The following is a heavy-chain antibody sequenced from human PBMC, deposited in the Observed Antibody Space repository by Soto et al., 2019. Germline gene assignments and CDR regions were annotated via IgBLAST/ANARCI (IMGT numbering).Heavy chain of an antibody. CDR2: INHNGSP. CDR1: GGSFSGYY. Sequence: PSETLSLTCAFHGGSFSGYYWRWIRQPPGKRLDWIGEINHNGSPNYSPSLRGRATISVDTSNNQFSLRLRSVTAADTAVYYCATLPPRIVVSLLPIPTWGQGILVTVSS. J-gene: IGHJ5*02. CDR3: ATLPPRIVVSLLPIPT. V-gene: IGHV4-34*01. D-gene: IGHD2-21*01.